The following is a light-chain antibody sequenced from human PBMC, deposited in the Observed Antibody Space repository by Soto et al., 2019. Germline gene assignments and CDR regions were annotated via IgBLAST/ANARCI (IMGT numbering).Light chain of an antibody. J-gene: IGKJ1*01. Sequence: DIQMTQSPSTLSASVGDRVTITCRASQSISDWLAWYQQKPGKAPKFLIYKASNLASGVPSRFSGSGSGTEFTISIRSVQPDDFSYYYGQYYERYSWTFGQGTKVEIK. CDR1: QSISDW. CDR2: KAS. V-gene: IGKV1-5*03. CDR3: QYYERYSWT.